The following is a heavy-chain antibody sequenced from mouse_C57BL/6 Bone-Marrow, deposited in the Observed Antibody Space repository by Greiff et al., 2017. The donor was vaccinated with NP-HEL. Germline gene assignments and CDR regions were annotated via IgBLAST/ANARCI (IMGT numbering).Heavy chain of an antibody. Sequence: VQLQQSGPELVKPGASVKISCKASGYTFTDYYMNWVKQSHGKSLEWIGDINPNNGGTSYNQKFKGKATLTVDKSSSTAYMELRSLTSEDSAVYYCAREFIITTVVATGDYWGQGTTLTVSS. CDR1: GYTFTDYY. D-gene: IGHD1-1*01. J-gene: IGHJ2*01. V-gene: IGHV1-26*01. CDR2: INPNNGGT. CDR3: AREFIITTVVATGDY.